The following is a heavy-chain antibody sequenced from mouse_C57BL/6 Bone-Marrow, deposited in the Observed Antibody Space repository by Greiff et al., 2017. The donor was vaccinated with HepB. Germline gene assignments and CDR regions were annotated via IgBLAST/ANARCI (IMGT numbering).Heavy chain of an antibody. Sequence: EVKLVESGGGLVQPGGSLKLSCAASGFTFSDYYMYWVRQTPEKRLEWVAYISNGGGSTYYPDTVKGRFTISRDNAKNTLYLQMSRLKSEDTAMYYCASLTTVVAYWYFDVWGTGTTVTVSS. V-gene: IGHV5-12*01. D-gene: IGHD1-1*01. CDR3: ASLTTVVAYWYFDV. CDR1: GFTFSDYY. CDR2: ISNGGGST. J-gene: IGHJ1*03.